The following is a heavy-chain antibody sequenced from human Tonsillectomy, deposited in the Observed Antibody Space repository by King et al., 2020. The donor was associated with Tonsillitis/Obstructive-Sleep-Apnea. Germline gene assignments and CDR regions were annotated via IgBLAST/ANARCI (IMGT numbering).Heavy chain of an antibody. CDR1: GYNFTSSW. Sequence: VQLVESGTEVKKPGESLKISCKDSGYNFTSSWIAWVRQMPGKGLEWMGIIYPGDSDTTYRPSFQGQVTISADKSISTAYLQWNSLKASDSAMYYCARLDMVAGYMDVWGKGTTVTVAS. CDR3: ARLDMVAGYMDV. D-gene: IGHD2-8*01. CDR2: IYPGDSDT. V-gene: IGHV5-51*01. J-gene: IGHJ6*03.